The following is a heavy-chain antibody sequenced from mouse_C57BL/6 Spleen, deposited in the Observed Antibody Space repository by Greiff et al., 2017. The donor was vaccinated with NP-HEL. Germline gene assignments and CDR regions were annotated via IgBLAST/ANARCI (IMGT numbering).Heavy chain of an antibody. CDR2: ISSGGSYT. D-gene: IGHD2-1*01. CDR3: ARKNYPAMDY. Sequence: VQLKESGGDLVKPGGSLKLSCAASGFTFSSYGMSWVRQTPDKRLEWVATISSGGSYTYYPDSVKGRFTISRDNAKNTLYLQMSSLKSEDTAMYYCARKNYPAMDYWGQGTSVTVSS. CDR1: GFTFSSYG. V-gene: IGHV5-6*01. J-gene: IGHJ4*01.